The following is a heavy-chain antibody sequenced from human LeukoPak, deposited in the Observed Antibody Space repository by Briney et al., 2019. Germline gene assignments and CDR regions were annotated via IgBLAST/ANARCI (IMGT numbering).Heavy chain of an antibody. V-gene: IGHV3-66*01. J-gene: IGHJ4*02. Sequence: GGSLRLSCAASGFTVSGNYRSWVRQAPGKGLEWISVIHRGGNTYYADSVKGRFTISRDSSKNTVFLQMDSLRAEDTAVYYCARDPGYGLGVDYGDYWGQGTLVTVSS. CDR3: ARDPGYGLGVDYGDY. CDR2: IHRGGNT. CDR1: GFTVSGNY. D-gene: IGHD3-10*01.